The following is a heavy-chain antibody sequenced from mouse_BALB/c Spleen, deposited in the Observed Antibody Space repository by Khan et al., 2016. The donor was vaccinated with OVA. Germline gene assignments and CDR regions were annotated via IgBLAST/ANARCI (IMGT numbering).Heavy chain of an antibody. D-gene: IGHD1-1*01. V-gene: IGHV1-7*01. J-gene: IGHJ2*01. Sequence: QIQLVQSGAELAKPGASVKMSCKASGYTFTSYWMHWVKQRPGQGLEWIGYINPITGYTEYNQKFKDKATLTADKSSSTAYMQLSSLTSEDSAVXCCARSEMLRFRLDYWGQGNTLTVSS. CDR1: GYTFTSYW. CDR3: ARSEMLRFRLDY. CDR2: INPITGYT.